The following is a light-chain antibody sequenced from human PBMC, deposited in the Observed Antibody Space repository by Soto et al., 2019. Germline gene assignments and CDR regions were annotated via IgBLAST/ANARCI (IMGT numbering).Light chain of an antibody. Sequence: QSVMTQPPSVSAAPGQKVTISCSGSSPNIGGNSVSWYQQLPGTAPKLLIYDDNKRPSGIPDRFSGSKSGTSATLGITGFQTGDDADYYCGSWDSSLSAYVFGTGTKVTVL. CDR1: SPNIGGNS. CDR3: GSWDSSLSAYV. J-gene: IGLJ1*01. CDR2: DDN. V-gene: IGLV1-51*01.